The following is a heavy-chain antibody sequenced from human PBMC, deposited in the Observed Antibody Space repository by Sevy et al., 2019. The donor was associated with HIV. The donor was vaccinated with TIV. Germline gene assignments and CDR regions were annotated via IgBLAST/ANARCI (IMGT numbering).Heavy chain of an antibody. CDR3: VLYYYDSSAPGFQH. D-gene: IGHD3-22*01. CDR2: MIPIFGTA. CDR1: GGTFSSYA. J-gene: IGHJ1*01. Sequence: ASVKVSCKASGGTFSSYAISWVRQAPGQGLEWMGGMIPIFGTANYAQKFQGRVTITADESTSTAYMELSSLRSEDTAVYYCVLYYYDSSAPGFQHWGQGTLVTVSS. V-gene: IGHV1-69*13.